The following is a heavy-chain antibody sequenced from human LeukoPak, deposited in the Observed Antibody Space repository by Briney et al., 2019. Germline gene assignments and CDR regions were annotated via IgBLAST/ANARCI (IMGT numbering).Heavy chain of an antibody. Sequence: SVKVSCKASGDTFSSYAISWVRQAPGQGLEWMGGIIPIFGTANYAQKFQGRVTITADESTSTAYMELSSLRSEDTAVYYCARTQESDDILKGYVMDVWGKGTTVTVSS. CDR2: IIPIFGTA. CDR1: GDTFSSYA. D-gene: IGHD3-9*01. V-gene: IGHV1-69*13. CDR3: ARTQESDDILKGYVMDV. J-gene: IGHJ6*03.